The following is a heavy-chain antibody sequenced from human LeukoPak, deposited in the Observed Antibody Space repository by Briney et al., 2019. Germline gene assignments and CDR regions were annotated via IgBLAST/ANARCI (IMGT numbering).Heavy chain of an antibody. V-gene: IGHV3-23*01. CDR3: AEELPGAFDF. Sequence: GGSLRLSCAASGFSFSSYAMNWVHQAPGKGLEWVSSVSASGRSTNYADSVKGRFTISRDNSKNTVYLLMNSLRAEDTAIYYCAEELPGAFDFWGQGTMVTVSS. CDR2: VSASGRST. CDR1: GFSFSSYA. D-gene: IGHD1-26*01. J-gene: IGHJ3*01.